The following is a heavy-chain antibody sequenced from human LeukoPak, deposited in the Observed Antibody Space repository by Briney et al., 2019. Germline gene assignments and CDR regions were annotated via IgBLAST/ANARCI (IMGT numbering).Heavy chain of an antibody. D-gene: IGHD3-10*01. J-gene: IGHJ2*01. CDR1: GYTFTDFY. CDR3: ARGPYYGSGLTEFGYFDL. CDR2: VNPDNGVT. Sequence: ASVKVSCKASGYTFTDFYIHWMRQAPGQGLEWMGWVNPDNGVTAYAQKFQGRVTMTRDTSISAVYVELSRLRSDDTAVYYCARGPYYGSGLTEFGYFDLWGRGTLVTVSS. V-gene: IGHV1-2*02.